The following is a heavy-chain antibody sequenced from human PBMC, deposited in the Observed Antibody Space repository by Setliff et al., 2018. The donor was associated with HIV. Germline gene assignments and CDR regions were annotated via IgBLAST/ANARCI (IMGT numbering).Heavy chain of an antibody. D-gene: IGHD3-16*02. CDR2: IFASGST. V-gene: IGHV4-4*07. Sequence: PSETLSLTCTVSGGSISTYYLTWIRQPAGKGLEWIGRIFASGSTNYNPSLKSRVTISVDTSKNQFSLQLNSVTPEDTAVYYCAKSSNRGRFDYWGQGALVTVSS. J-gene: IGHJ4*02. CDR3: AKSSNRGRFDY. CDR1: GGSISTYY.